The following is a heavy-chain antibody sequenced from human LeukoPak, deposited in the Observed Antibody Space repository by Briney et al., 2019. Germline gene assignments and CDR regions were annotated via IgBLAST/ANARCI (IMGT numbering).Heavy chain of an antibody. D-gene: IGHD5-18*01. CDR3: ARAGGVYSYGLTLFDY. V-gene: IGHV1-69*04. CDR2: IIPILGIA. CDR1: GGTFSSYA. Sequence: GSSVKVSCKASGGTFSSYAISWVRQAPGQGLEWMGRIIPILGIANYAQKFQGRVTITADESTSTAYMELSSLRSEDTAVYYCARAGGVYSYGLTLFDYWGQGTLVTVSS. J-gene: IGHJ4*02.